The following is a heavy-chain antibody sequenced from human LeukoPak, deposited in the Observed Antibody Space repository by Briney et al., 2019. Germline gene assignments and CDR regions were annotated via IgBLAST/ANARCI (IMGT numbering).Heavy chain of an antibody. J-gene: IGHJ5*02. CDR2: IYYSGST. D-gene: IGHD3-10*01. Sequence: SETLSLTCTVSGGSISSYYWSWIRQPPGKGLEWIGYIYYSGSTNYNPSLKSRVTISVDTSKNQFSLKLGSVTAADTAVYYCARASRGFGELYRPYNRFDPWGQGTLVTVSS. V-gene: IGHV4-59*01. CDR3: ARASRGFGELYRPYNRFDP. CDR1: GGSISSYY.